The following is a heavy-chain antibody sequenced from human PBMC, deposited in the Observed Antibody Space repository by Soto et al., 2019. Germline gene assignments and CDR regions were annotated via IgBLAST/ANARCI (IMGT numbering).Heavy chain of an antibody. CDR1: GGSFSGYD. V-gene: IGHV4-34*01. Sequence: PSETLSLTCAVYGGSFSGYDWSWIRQPPGKGLEWIGEINHSGSTNYNPSLKSRVTISVDMSKNQFSLKLSSVTAADTAVYYCARVYIVATIYRKRYYFDYWGQGTLVTVSS. CDR2: INHSGST. J-gene: IGHJ4*02. CDR3: ARVYIVATIYRKRYYFDY. D-gene: IGHD5-12*01.